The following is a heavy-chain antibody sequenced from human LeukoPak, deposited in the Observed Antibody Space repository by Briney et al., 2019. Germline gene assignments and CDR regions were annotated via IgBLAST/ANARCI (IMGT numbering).Heavy chain of an antibody. CDR1: GFTFSSYA. D-gene: IGHD6-19*01. CDR2: ISGSAYST. V-gene: IGHV3-23*01. J-gene: IGHJ4*02. CDR3: AKETVAAPPIDY. Sequence: GGSLRLSCAASGFTFSSYAMSWVRQAPGKGLEWVSAISGSAYSTYYADSVKGRFTISRDNSKNTLYLQMNSLRAEDTAVNYCAKETVAAPPIDYWGQGTLVTVPS.